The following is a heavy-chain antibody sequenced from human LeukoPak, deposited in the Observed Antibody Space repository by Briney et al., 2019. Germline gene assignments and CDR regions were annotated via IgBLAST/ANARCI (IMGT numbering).Heavy chain of an antibody. V-gene: IGHV3-74*01. CDR2: INSDGSST. CDR1: GFTFSSCG. J-gene: IGHJ4*02. CDR3: ARDSDRYSSSWVDY. Sequence: GGSLRLSCAASGFTFSSCGFNWVRQAPGKGLVWVSRINSDGSSTSYADSVKGRFTISRDNAKNTLYLQMNSLRAEDTAVYYCARDSDRYSSSWVDYWGQGTLVTVSS. D-gene: IGHD6-13*01.